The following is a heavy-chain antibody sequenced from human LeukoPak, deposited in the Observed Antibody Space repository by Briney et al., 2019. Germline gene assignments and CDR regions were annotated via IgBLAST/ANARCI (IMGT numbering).Heavy chain of an antibody. J-gene: IGHJ4*02. CDR2: IFYTGNT. CDR1: GVYFSSSGCY. D-gene: IGHD3-22*01. V-gene: IGHV4-39*07. CDR3: ARAKVTYYYDGSGYYYFDN. Sequence: SETLSLTCSVSGVYFSSSGCYWGWIRQPPGKGLEWIGSIFYTGNTYYNPSLKSRVTISVDTSKKQFSLKPRSVTAADTAVYYCARAKVTYYYDGSGYYYFDNWGQGTLVTVSS.